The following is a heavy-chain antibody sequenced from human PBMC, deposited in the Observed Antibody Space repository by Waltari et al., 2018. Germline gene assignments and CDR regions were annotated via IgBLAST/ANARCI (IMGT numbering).Heavy chain of an antibody. J-gene: IGHJ4*02. D-gene: IGHD2-2*01. V-gene: IGHV1-46*01. Sequence: QLQLVQSGAEVKKPGASVKVSCKASGYTFTSYYKHWVRHARGQGLEWMGIINPSGCSTSSAQGFQGRVTSTRDTPRSTCYSGLSSRRSEDTAVYYCASGYRRAAIITRLANWGQGTLVTVSS. CDR3: ASGYRRAAIITRLAN. CDR2: INPSGCST. CDR1: GYTFTSYY.